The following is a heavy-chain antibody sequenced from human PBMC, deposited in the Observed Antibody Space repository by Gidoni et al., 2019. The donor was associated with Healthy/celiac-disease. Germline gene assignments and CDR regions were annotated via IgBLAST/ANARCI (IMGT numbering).Heavy chain of an antibody. CDR1: GFTFSSYW. CDR3: ARKSSGWSRGIYYYDGMDV. V-gene: IGHV3-7*03. D-gene: IGHD6-19*01. J-gene: IGHJ6*02. CDR2: IKQDGSEK. Sequence: CPASGFTFSSYWMSWVRQAPGKGLEWVANIKQDGSEKYYVDSVKGRFTISRDNAKNSLYLQMNSLRAEDTAVYYCARKSSGWSRGIYYYDGMDVWGQGTTVTVSS.